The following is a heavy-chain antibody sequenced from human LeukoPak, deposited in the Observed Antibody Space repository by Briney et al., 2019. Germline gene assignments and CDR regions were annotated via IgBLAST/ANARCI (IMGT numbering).Heavy chain of an antibody. V-gene: IGHV3-23*01. D-gene: IGHD2-21*02. CDR3: AKDTLSYCGGDCPFDY. J-gene: IGHJ4*02. CDR2: ISGSGGST. CDR1: GFTFSNAW. Sequence: GGSLRLSCAASGFTFSNAWMNWVRQAPGKGLEWVSAISGSGGSTYYAGSVKGRFTISRDNSKNTLYLQMNSLRAEDTAVYYCAKDTLSYCGGDCPFDYWGQGTLVTVSS.